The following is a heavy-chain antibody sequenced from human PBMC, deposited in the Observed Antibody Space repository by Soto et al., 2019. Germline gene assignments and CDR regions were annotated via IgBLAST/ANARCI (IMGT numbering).Heavy chain of an antibody. CDR3: ARGGGYSGYARWDLLDP. Sequence: SETLSLTCTVSGGSISSYYWSWIRQPPGKGLEWIGYIYYSGSTNYNPSLKSRVTISVDTSKNQFSLKLSSVTAADTAVYYCARGGGYSGYARWDLLDPWGQGTLVIVSS. D-gene: IGHD5-12*01. CDR1: GGSISSYY. V-gene: IGHV4-59*01. CDR2: IYYSGST. J-gene: IGHJ5*02.